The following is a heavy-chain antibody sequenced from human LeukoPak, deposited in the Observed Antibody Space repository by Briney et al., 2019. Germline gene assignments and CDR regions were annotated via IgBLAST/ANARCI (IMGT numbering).Heavy chain of an antibody. J-gene: IGHJ5*02. D-gene: IGHD5-24*01. V-gene: IGHV4-31*03. CDR3: AREMATIHWFDP. CDR2: SYVGRST. CDR1: GVSLSSGGYY. Sequence: PSETLSLTCTVSGVSLSSGGYYWSWVRQHPGKGLEWIGYSYVGRSTYSIPSLKSRLTISVAPSRNQFSLKLSPVTAADTAVYYCAREMATIHWFDPWGQGTLVTVSS.